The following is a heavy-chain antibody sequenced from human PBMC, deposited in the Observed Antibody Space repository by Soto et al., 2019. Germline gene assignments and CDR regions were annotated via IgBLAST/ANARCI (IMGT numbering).Heavy chain of an antibody. CDR2: INNFNGIT. Sequence: ASLKVSCNASGYTFSSYGMHWLRQAPGQRIEWMGLINNFNGITKYSQNFQGRVSITRDTPATTVYMELSSLRSEDTAVYYCARGRIWYYLMDXWGQGTLVTVS. J-gene: IGHJ6*02. CDR3: ARGRIWYYLMDX. CDR1: GYTFSSYG. V-gene: IGHV1-3*04. D-gene: IGHD3-10*01.